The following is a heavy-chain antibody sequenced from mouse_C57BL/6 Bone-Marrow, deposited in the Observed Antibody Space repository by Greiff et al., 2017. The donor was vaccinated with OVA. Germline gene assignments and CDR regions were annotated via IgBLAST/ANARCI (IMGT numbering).Heavy chain of an antibody. Sequence: QVQLQQSGAELVKPGASVKLSCKASGYTFTSYWMQWVKQRPGQGLEWIGEIDPSDSYTNYNQKFKGKATLTVDTSSSTAYMQLSSLTSEDSAVYYCAGITTVFPYWGQGTLVTVSA. CDR1: GYTFTSYW. D-gene: IGHD1-1*01. CDR3: AGITTVFPY. CDR2: IDPSDSYT. V-gene: IGHV1-50*01. J-gene: IGHJ3*01.